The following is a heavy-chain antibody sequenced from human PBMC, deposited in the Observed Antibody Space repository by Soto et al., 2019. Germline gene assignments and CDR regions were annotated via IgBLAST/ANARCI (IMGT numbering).Heavy chain of an antibody. Sequence: TLSLTCTVSGGSISSGGYSWTWIRQSPGKGLEWIGYTYQSGSAYYNPSLKSRVTISVDRSKNQFSLNLTSVTAADTAVYYCARDYYGMDVWGQGTTVTVSS. CDR3: ARDYYGMDV. J-gene: IGHJ6*02. CDR2: TYQSGSA. V-gene: IGHV4-30-2*06. CDR1: GGSISSGGYS.